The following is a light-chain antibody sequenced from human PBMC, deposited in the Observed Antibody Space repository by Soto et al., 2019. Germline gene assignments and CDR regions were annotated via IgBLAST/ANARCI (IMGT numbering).Light chain of an antibody. CDR3: QQLYTLPFT. V-gene: IGKV1-9*01. CDR2: AAS. J-gene: IGKJ5*01. CDR1: QRVRSY. Sequence: DIQMSQSPSSLSASVSERVTITLRASQRVRSYLNWYQQKPGKAPKLLIYAASTLQSGVPSRFSGSGYGTEFNLTISGLLPEDFAAYHCQQLYTLPFTFGQGTRLEIK.